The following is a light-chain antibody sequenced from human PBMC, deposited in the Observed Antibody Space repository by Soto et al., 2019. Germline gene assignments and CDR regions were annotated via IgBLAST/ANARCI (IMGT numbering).Light chain of an antibody. CDR1: QSVSTY. J-gene: IGKJ3*01. CDR3: RQRSNWPFT. CDR2: DTS. Sequence: EIVLTQSPAILSLSPGERATLSCRASQSVSTYLAWYQQKPGQAPRLLIYDTSNRASGVPARFSGSGSGTDFTLTISSLEPEDFAVYYCRQRSNWPFTSGPGAKVDIK. V-gene: IGKV3-11*01.